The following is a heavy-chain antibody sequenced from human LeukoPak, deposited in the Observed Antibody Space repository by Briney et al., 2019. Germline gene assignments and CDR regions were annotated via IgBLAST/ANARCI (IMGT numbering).Heavy chain of an antibody. V-gene: IGHV1-8*01. D-gene: IGHD7-27*01. CDR2: MSPNSGDT. J-gene: IGHJ4*02. CDR1: GYTFTSYD. Sequence: ASVKVSCKASGYTFTSYDFNWVRQATGQRPEWMGWMSPNSGDTGYAQKFQDRVTMTRNTSISTAYMELSSLRSDDTAVYYCARGLPNWGYDYWGPGTLVTVSS. CDR3: ARGLPNWGYDY.